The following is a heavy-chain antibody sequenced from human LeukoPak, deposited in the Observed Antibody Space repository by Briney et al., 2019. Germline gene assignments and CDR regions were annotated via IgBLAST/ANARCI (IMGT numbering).Heavy chain of an antibody. Sequence: GGSLRLSCAASGFTVSTNCMTWVRQAPGKGLEWVSAIGGSGDDTYYARSVEGRFTISRDNSENTLHLQMSSLRVEDTAVYYCAREPLSTGIADYWGQGTLVTVSS. V-gene: IGHV3-23*01. CDR1: GFTVSTNC. CDR3: AREPLSTGIADY. J-gene: IGHJ4*02. CDR2: IGGSGDDT. D-gene: IGHD2-2*01.